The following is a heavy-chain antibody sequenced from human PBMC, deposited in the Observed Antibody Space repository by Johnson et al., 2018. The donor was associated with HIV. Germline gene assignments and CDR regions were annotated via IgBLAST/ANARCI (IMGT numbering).Heavy chain of an antibody. Sequence: QVQLVESGGGVVQPGRSLRLSCAASGFTFSSYAMHWVRQAPGKGLEWVAVISYDRGNKYYADSVKGRFTISRDNSKNTLYLQMNSLRVEDTAVYYCARDHGQLWLLPAFDIWGQGTMVTVSS. V-gene: IGHV3-30*04. CDR2: ISYDRGNK. CDR1: GFTFSSYA. D-gene: IGHD5-18*01. CDR3: ARDHGQLWLLPAFDI. J-gene: IGHJ3*02.